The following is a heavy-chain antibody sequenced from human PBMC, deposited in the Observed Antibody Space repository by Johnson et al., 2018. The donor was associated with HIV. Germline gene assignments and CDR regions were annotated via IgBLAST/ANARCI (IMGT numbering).Heavy chain of an antibody. J-gene: IGHJ3*02. V-gene: IGHV3-30*04. CDR2: ISYDGSNK. CDR3: ARDQWAQVGALLSDAFDI. CDR1: GLSFSDYG. D-gene: IGHD1-26*01. Sequence: QVQVVESGGGVVQPGRSVRLSCAASGLSFSDYGMHWVRQAPGKGLEWVAVISYDGSNKYYADSVKGRFTISRDNSKNTLYLQMNSLRAEDTAVYNCARDQWAQVGALLSDAFDIWGQGTMVTVSS.